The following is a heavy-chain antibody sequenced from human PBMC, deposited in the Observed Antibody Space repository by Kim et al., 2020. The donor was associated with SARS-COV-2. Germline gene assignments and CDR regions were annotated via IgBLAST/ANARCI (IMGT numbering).Heavy chain of an antibody. Sequence: SETLSLTCTVSGGYISSSSYYRGWIRQPPGKGLEWIGSIYYSGSTYYNPSLKSRVTISVDTSKNQFSLKLSSVTAADTVVYYCALGDAFDIWGQGTMVTVSS. D-gene: IGHD3-10*01. CDR3: ALGDAFDI. J-gene: IGHJ3*02. CDR2: IYYSGST. V-gene: IGHV4-39*01. CDR1: GGYISSSSYY.